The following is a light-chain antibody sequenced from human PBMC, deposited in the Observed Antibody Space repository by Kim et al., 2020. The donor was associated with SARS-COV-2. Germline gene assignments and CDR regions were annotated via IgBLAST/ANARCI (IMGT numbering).Light chain of an antibody. CDR1: QTVLYNSNNKNY. J-gene: IGKJ2*03. Sequence: RASLNCKSSQTVLYNSNNKNYLAWYQQKPGQAPKLLIYWASIRESGVSDRLSGSGSETDFTLTISSLQAEDVAVYYCQQYYSTPPSFGQETKLEI. CDR3: QQYYSTPPS. V-gene: IGKV4-1*01. CDR2: WAS.